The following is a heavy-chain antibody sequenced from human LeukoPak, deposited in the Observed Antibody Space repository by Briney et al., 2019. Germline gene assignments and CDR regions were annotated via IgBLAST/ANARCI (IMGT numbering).Heavy chain of an antibody. CDR1: GFTFSDYY. D-gene: IGHD2-15*01. Sequence: GGSLRLSCAASGFTFSDYYMSWIRQAPGKGLEWVSYISSSGSTIYYADSVKGRFTISRDNSKNTLYLQMNSLRAEDTAVYYFAKARYCSGGSCFPQLPPDYGGQEPLVTVSS. CDR2: ISSSGSTI. CDR3: AKARYCSGGSCFPQLPPDY. J-gene: IGHJ4*02. V-gene: IGHV3-11*01.